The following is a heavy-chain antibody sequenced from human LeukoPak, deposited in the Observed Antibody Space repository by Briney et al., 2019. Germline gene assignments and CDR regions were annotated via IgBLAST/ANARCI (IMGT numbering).Heavy chain of an antibody. V-gene: IGHV4-39*01. Sequence: SETLSLTCTVSGGSISSSSDYWGWIRQPPGKGLAWIGSIYYSGSTYYNPSLKSRVTISVDTSKNQFSLKLSSVTAADTAVYYCARPGTGGEEHDYWGQGTLVTVSS. CDR3: ARPGTGGEEHDY. D-gene: IGHD2-8*02. CDR2: IYYSGST. J-gene: IGHJ4*02. CDR1: GGSISSSSDY.